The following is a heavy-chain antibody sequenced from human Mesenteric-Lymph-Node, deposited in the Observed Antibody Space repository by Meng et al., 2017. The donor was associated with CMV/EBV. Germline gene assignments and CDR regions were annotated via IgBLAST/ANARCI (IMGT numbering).Heavy chain of an antibody. J-gene: IGHJ6*02. V-gene: IGHV3-53*01. D-gene: IGHD3-10*01. CDR1: GFTVSSNY. CDR3: VRAPPGGSYYGMDV. Sequence: GGSLRLSCAASGFTVSSNYMSWVRQAPGKGLEWVSVIYSGGSTYYADSVKGRFTISRDNAKNSLYLQMNSLRAEDTALYYCVRAPPGGSYYGMDVWGQGTTVIVSS. CDR2: IYSGGST.